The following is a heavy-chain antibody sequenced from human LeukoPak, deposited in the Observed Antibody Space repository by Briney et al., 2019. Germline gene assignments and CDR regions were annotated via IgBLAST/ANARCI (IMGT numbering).Heavy chain of an antibody. D-gene: IGHD3-10*01. CDR3: AKSPGSLGGN. CDR1: GLTFSSYG. J-gene: IGHJ4*02. CDR2: ISDNAYST. V-gene: IGHV3-23*01. Sequence: GGSLRLSCAASGLTFSSYGMSWVRQAPGKGLEWVSGISDNAYSTDYADSVKGRFTISRDNSKNTLCLQMNSLRAEDTAVYYCAKSPGSLGGNWGQGTLVTVSS.